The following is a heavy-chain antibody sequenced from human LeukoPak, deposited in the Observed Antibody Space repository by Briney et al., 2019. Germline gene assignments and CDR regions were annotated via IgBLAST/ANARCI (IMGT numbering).Heavy chain of an antibody. J-gene: IGHJ4*02. CDR1: GFTFSSYA. CDR3: AREVWGYGDYFDY. Sequence: PRGSLRLSCAASGFTFSSYATSWVRQAPGKGLEWVSAISGSGGSTYYADSVKGRFTISRDNSKNTLYLQMNSLRAEDTAVYYCAREVWGYGDYFDYWGQGTLVTVSS. CDR2: ISGSGGST. D-gene: IGHD3-16*01. V-gene: IGHV3-23*01.